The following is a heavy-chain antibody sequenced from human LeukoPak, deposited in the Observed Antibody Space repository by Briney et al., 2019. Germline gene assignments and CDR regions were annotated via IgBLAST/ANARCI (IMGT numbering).Heavy chain of an antibody. J-gene: IGHJ6*03. CDR3: ARDAYYYGSGSLESYYYYYMDV. V-gene: IGHV3-21*01. D-gene: IGHD3-10*01. CDR2: ISCTSSSI. Sequence: PGGSLRLSCAASGFTFRSYSMNWVRQAPGKGLEWVSSISCTSSSIYYADSVKGRFTISRDNAKNSLYLQMNSLSAEDTAVYYCARDAYYYGSGSLESYYYYYMDVWGKGTTVTVSS. CDR1: GFTFRSYS.